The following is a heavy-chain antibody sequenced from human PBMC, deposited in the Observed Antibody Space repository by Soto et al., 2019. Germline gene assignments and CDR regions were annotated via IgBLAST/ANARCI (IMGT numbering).Heavy chain of an antibody. J-gene: IGHJ4*02. CDR3: ATNDGCGSGSQLNY. Sequence: QVHLVQSGAEVKKPGASVKVSCKASGNTFTGHFVHRVRQAPGQGLEWMGWINPKNGATNYAQNFQDCVTMTRDTSTTTAYMEVRRLRSDDTAVYYCATNDGCGSGSQLNYWGRGTLVTVSS. CDR2: INPKNGAT. V-gene: IGHV1-2*04. D-gene: IGHD6-19*01. CDR1: GNTFTGHF.